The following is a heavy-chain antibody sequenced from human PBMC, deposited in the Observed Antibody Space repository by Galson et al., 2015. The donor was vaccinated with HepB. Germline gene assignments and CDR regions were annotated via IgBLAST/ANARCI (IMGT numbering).Heavy chain of an antibody. CDR2: ISGSGSST. V-gene: IGHV3-23*01. J-gene: IGHJ2*01. Sequence: SLRLSCAASGFTFSSYDMSWVRQAPGKGLEWVSAISGSGSSTHYTDSVKGRFTISRDKSKNTLFLQMTYLRAEDTAVYYCAKSTVVVVAANLWYFDLWGRGTLVTVSS. D-gene: IGHD2-15*01. CDR1: GFTFSSYD. CDR3: AKSTVVVVAANLWYFDL.